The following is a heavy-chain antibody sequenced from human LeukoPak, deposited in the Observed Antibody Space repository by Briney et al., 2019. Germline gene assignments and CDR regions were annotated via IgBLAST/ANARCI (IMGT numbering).Heavy chain of an antibody. D-gene: IGHD1-26*01. CDR2: ITTYT. J-gene: IGHJ4*02. CDR3: VRDKVVGPTLFDY. V-gene: IGHV3-21*01. Sequence: GGSLRLSCAASGFSFSSYNMNWVRQTPGKGLEWVSSITTYTFYADSVKGRFTISRDNARNSLYLQMDSLRAEDTAVYYCVRDKVVGPTLFDYWGQGTLVTVSS. CDR1: GFSFSSYN.